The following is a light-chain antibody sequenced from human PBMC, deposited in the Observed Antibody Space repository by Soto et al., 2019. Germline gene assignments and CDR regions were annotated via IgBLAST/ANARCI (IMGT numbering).Light chain of an antibody. CDR3: EQYNSTPT. J-gene: IGKJ4*02. V-gene: IGKV1-5*03. CDR2: KTA. CDR1: QSISSW. Sequence: DIQMTQSPSTLAASVGDRVTITCRASQSISSWLAWYPQKPGKAPRLLIYKTASLESGVPSRFSGSRYGTEFPRTISRLQPDDSATYYCEQYNSTPTFGGGTKVEIK.